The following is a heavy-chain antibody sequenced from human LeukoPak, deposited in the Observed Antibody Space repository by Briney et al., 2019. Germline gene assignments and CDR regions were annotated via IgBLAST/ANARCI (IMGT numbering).Heavy chain of an antibody. D-gene: IGHD3-22*01. V-gene: IGHV1-69*13. J-gene: IGHJ4*02. CDR3: ASGSYYYDSSGYYKAAFGDY. Sequence: VASVKVSCKASGGTFSSYAISWVRQAPGQGLEWMGGIIPIFGTANYAQKFQGRVTITADESTSTAYMELSSLRSEDTAVYYCASGSYYYDSSGYYKAAFGDYWGQGTLVTVSS. CDR1: GGTFSSYA. CDR2: IIPIFGTA.